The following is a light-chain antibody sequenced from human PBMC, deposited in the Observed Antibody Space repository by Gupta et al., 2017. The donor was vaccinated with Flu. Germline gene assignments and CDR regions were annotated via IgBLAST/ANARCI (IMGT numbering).Light chain of an antibody. V-gene: IGKV2-28*01. CDR1: QSLLHNTGYIY. Sequence: VTPGEPASIACRSSQSLLHNTGYIYLHWYVHKPGQSPQLLIYLGSNRASGVPGRFSGSGSGTDFTLKISRVEAEDVGVYYCMQALQTPRTFGRGTRLQIK. CDR3: MQALQTPRT. CDR2: LGS. J-gene: IGKJ2*02.